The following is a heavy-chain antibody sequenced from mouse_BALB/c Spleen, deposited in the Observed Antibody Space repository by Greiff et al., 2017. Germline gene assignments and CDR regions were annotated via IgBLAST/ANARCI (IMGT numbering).Heavy chain of an antibody. V-gene: IGHV14-3*02. J-gene: IGHJ2*01. CDR2: IDPANGNT. CDR1: GFNIKDTY. Sequence: VHVKQSGAELVKPGASVKLSCTASGFNIKDTYMHWVKQRPEQGLEWIGRIDPANGNTKYDPKFQGKATITADTSSNTAYLQLSSLTSEDTAVYYCANGYGAYYFDYWGQGTTLTVSS. D-gene: IGHD2-2*01. CDR3: ANGYGAYYFDY.